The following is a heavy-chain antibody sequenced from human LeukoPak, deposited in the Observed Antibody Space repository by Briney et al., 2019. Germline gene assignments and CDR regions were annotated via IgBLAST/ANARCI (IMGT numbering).Heavy chain of an antibody. CDR2: IIPIFGTA. D-gene: IGHD3-22*01. Sequence: ASVKVSCKASGGTFSSYAISWVRQAPGQGLEWMGGIIPIFGTANYAQKFQGRVTITADESTSTAYMELSSLRSEDTAVYYCARDQGSGYQTYYYYYGMDVWGQGTTVTVSS. V-gene: IGHV1-69*13. CDR3: ARDQGSGYQTYYYYYGMDV. J-gene: IGHJ6*02. CDR1: GGTFSSYA.